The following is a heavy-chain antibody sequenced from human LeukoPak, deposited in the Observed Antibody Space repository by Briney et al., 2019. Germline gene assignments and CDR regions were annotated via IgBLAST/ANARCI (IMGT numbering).Heavy chain of an antibody. V-gene: IGHV3-48*04. CDR2: ISSSSSTI. J-gene: IGHJ3*02. CDR1: GFTFSSYS. Sequence: GGSLRLSCAASGFTFSSYSMNWVRQAPGKGLEGVSYISSSSSTIYYADSVKGRFTISRDNAKNSLYLQMNSLRAEDTAVYYCARDPSSHAFDIWGQGTMVTVSS. CDR3: ARDPSSHAFDI. D-gene: IGHD6-19*01.